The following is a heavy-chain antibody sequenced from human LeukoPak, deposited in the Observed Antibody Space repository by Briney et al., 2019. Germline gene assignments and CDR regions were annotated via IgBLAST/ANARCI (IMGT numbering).Heavy chain of an antibody. CDR3: ARYSSSWYFNYYYYGMDV. D-gene: IGHD6-13*01. CDR2: MNPNSGNT. Sequence: ASVKVSCKASGYTFTSYDINWVRQATGQGLEWMGWMNPNSGNTGYAQKFQGRVTITRNTSISTAYMELSSLRSEDTAVYYCARYSSSWYFNYYYYGMDVWGQGTTVTVSS. CDR1: GYTFTSYD. J-gene: IGHJ6*02. V-gene: IGHV1-8*01.